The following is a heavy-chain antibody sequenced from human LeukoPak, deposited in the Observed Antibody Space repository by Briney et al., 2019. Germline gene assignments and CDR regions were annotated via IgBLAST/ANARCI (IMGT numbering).Heavy chain of an antibody. CDR2: IYTCGST. CDR1: GGSISSGSYY. CDR3: ARAFFDDSSGYYSNWFDP. V-gene: IGHV4-61*02. Sequence: SQTLSLTCTVSGGSISSGSYYWSWIRQPAGKGLEWIGRIYTCGSTNYNPSLKSRVTISVDTSKNQFSLKLSSVTAADTAVYYCARAFFDDSSGYYSNWFDPWGQGTLVTVSS. D-gene: IGHD3-22*01. J-gene: IGHJ5*02.